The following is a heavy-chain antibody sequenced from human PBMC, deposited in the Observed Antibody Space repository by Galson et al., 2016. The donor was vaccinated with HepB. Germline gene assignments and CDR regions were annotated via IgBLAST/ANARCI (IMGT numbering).Heavy chain of an antibody. V-gene: IGHV5-51*01. J-gene: IGHJ6*02. CDR1: GYNFTSYW. CDR2: IYPGDSDA. D-gene: IGHD3-10*01. CDR3: ARLGRDYYGSGSYRYHYYYGMDV. Sequence: QSGAEVKKPGESLTISCRGSGYNFTSYWIGWVRQMPGKGLEWMGIIYPGDSDARYSQSFQGQVTIPADKSISTAYLQWSSLKASDTAMYYCARLGRDYYGSGSYRYHYYYGMDVWGQGTTVTVSS.